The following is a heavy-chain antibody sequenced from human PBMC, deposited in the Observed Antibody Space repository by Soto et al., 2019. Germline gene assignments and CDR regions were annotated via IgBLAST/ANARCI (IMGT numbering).Heavy chain of an antibody. V-gene: IGHV1-3*04. J-gene: IGHJ3*02. Sequence: QVQLVQSGAEVKQPGASVKVSCKSSGYTFTHYAMQWVRQAPGQGLEWLGWINTGNGDTGFSQKFQGRVSITMDTAASTTYVELSSLISEDTAVYYCARQGDSRVLRDTFDIWGQGTLVTVAS. CDR2: INTGNGDT. D-gene: IGHD2-8*01. CDR1: GYTFTHYA. CDR3: ARQGDSRVLRDTFDI.